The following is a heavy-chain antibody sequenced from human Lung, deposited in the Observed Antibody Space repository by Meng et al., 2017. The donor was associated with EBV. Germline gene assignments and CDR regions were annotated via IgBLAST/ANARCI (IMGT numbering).Heavy chain of an antibody. CDR3: ARAVDTGYFDY. J-gene: IGHJ4*02. Sequence: QWQLQQSGPGLGKPSQTPSLTCTVSGGSISSGGHYWSWIRQHPGKSLEWIGYIYYSGSTYYNPSLKSLVSISVDTSNNQFSLKLSSVTAADTAVYYCARAVDTGYFDYWGQGTLVTVAS. V-gene: IGHV4-31*01. CDR2: IYYSGST. D-gene: IGHD5-18*01. CDR1: GGSISSGGHY.